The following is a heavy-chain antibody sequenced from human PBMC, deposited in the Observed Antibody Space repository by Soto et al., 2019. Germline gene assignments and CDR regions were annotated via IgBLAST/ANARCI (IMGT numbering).Heavy chain of an antibody. CDR1: GGSFSGYY. J-gene: IGHJ4*02. V-gene: IGHV4-34*01. CDR3: ARYLVRGVPFSRADRNFDY. CDR2: INHSGST. D-gene: IGHD3-10*01. Sequence: SETLSLTCAVYGGSFSGYYWSWIRQPPGKGLEWIGEINHSGSTNYNPSLKSRVTISVDTSKNQFSLKLSSVTAADTAVYYCARYLVRGVPFSRADRNFDYWGQGTLVT.